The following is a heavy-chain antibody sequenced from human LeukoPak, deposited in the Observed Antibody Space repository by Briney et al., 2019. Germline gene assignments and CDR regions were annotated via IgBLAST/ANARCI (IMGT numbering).Heavy chain of an antibody. J-gene: IGHJ4*02. Sequence: GGSLRLSCRGSGFTFADDAINWVRQAPGKGLEWVAVISYEGSNNYYADSVKGRFTVSRDNSKNTLYLQMDSLRTEDTAVYYCARDRVAAADLDYWGQGTLVTVSS. D-gene: IGHD6-13*01. V-gene: IGHV3-30*04. CDR2: ISYEGSNN. CDR3: ARDRVAAADLDY. CDR1: GFTFADDA.